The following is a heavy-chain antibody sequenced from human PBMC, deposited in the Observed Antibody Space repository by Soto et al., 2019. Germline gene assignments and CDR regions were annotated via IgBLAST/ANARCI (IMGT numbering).Heavy chain of an antibody. CDR2: LWHDGSKE. V-gene: IGHV3-33*01. CDR1: GFSFKNYG. CDR3: AGGHYYFAY. D-gene: IGHD3-16*01. J-gene: IGHJ4*02. Sequence: QVQLVESGGGVVQPGRSLRLSCAASGFSFKNYGMHWVRQAPGRGLEWVAVLWHDGSKEYYADSVKGRFTISRDNSKNMLYLQMNSLRVEDTALYYCAGGHYYFAYCGQGTLVIVSS.